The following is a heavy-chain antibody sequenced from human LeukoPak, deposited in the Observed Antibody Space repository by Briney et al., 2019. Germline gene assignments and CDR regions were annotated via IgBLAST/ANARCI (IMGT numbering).Heavy chain of an antibody. CDR1: GFTLSRSA. CDR3: VKGSISEDGLDF. J-gene: IGHJ4*02. D-gene: IGHD6-13*01. V-gene: IGHV3-23*01. Sequence: GGSLRLSCAASGFTLSRSAMTWVRQTPGKGLDWVSSISSSGNKYYEDSVKGRFTISRDNSKNMLYLQMNSLRAEDTAVYYCVKGSISEDGLDFWGQGTLVTVSS. CDR2: ISSSGNK.